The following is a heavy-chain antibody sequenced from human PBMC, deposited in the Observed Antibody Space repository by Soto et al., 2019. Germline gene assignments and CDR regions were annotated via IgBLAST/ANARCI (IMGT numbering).Heavy chain of an antibody. Sequence: SVKVSCKASGGTFSSYAISWVRQAPGQGLEWMGGIIPIFGTANYAQKFQGRVTITADESTSTAYMELSSLRSEDTAVYYCARDRDTAMVTSYYYGMDVWGQGTTVTVSS. J-gene: IGHJ6*02. V-gene: IGHV1-69*13. CDR1: GGTFSSYA. CDR3: ARDRDTAMVTSYYYGMDV. D-gene: IGHD5-18*01. CDR2: IIPIFGTA.